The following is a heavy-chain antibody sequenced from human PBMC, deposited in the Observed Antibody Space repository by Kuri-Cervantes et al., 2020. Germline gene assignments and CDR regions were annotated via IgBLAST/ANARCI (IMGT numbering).Heavy chain of an antibody. CDR2: IVVGSGNT. D-gene: IGHD3-22*01. J-gene: IGHJ3*02. CDR3: AAEIYDSSGYYYVGAFDI. CDR1: GFTFTSSA. V-gene: IGHV1-58*01. Sequence: SVKVSCKASGFTFTSSAVQWVRQARGQRLEWIGWIVVGSGNTNYAQKFQERVTITRDMSTSTAYMELSSLRSEDTAVYYCAAEIYDSSGYYYVGAFDIWGQGTTVTVSS.